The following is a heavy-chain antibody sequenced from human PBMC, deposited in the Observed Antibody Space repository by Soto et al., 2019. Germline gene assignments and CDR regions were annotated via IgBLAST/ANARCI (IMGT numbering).Heavy chain of an antibody. Sequence: SETLSLTCAVSGGSISSYYWSWIRQPPGKGLEWIGYIYYSGSTNYNPSLKSRVTISVDTSKNQFSLKLSSVTAADTAVYYCASGVGAAHYWGQGTLVTVSS. D-gene: IGHD6-13*01. CDR3: ASGVGAAHY. J-gene: IGHJ4*02. CDR1: GGSISSYY. V-gene: IGHV4-59*01. CDR2: IYYSGST.